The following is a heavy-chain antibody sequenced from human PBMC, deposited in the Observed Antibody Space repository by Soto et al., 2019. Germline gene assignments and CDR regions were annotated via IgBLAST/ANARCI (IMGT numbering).Heavy chain of an antibody. Sequence: QVQLQQWGAGLLKPSETLSLTCAVYGGSFSGYYWSWIRQPPGKGLEWIGEINHSGSTNYNPSLKSRVTISVDTSKNQFSLKLSSVTAADTAVYYCARGYIGWAHTRFDYWGQGTLVTVSS. CDR3: ARGYIGWAHTRFDY. V-gene: IGHV4-34*01. CDR1: GGSFSGYY. D-gene: IGHD1-26*01. CDR2: INHSGST. J-gene: IGHJ4*02.